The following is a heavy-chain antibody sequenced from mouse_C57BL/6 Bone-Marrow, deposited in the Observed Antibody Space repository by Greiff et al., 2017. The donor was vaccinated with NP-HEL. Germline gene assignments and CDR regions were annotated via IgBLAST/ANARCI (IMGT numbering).Heavy chain of an antibody. CDR3: ARRRGAYDGRHGYFDV. J-gene: IGHJ1*03. V-gene: IGHV1-64*01. CDR1: GYTFTSYW. CDR2: IHPNSGST. Sequence: QVQLQQPGAELVKPGASVKLSCKASGYTFTSYWMHWVKQRPGQGLEWIGMIHPNSGSTNYNEKFKSKATLTVDKSSSTAYMQLSSLTSEDSAVYYCARRRGAYDGRHGYFDVWGTGTTVTVSS. D-gene: IGHD2-3*01.